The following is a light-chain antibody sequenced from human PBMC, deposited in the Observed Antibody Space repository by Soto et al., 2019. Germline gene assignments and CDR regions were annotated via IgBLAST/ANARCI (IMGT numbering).Light chain of an antibody. Sequence: DIQMTQSPSSLSVSIGDRVIITCRASQSISTYLNWYQYKPGKAPRLVIFRSSTLQSGVPSRFSGRGSGTAFTLTISSLQPEDFATYFCQQTFSPYVSFGGGTRVAI. V-gene: IGKV1-39*01. J-gene: IGKJ4*01. CDR3: QQTFSPYVS. CDR2: RSS. CDR1: QSISTY.